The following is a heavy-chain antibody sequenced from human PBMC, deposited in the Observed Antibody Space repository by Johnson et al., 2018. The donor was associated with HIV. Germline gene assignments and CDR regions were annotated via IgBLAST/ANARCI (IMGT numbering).Heavy chain of an antibody. CDR2: MNWNGGST. J-gene: IGHJ3*02. Sequence: VQLVESGGGLVQPGGSLRLSCAASGFTFDDYGLSWVRQAPGKGLEWVSGMNWNGGSTGYADSVKGRCTISRDNAKNSLYLQMNSLRAEDTALYYCARGRPWGWELRRDAFDIWGQGTMVTVSS. CDR1: GFTFDDYG. V-gene: IGHV3-20*04. D-gene: IGHD1-26*01. CDR3: ARGRPWGWELRRDAFDI.